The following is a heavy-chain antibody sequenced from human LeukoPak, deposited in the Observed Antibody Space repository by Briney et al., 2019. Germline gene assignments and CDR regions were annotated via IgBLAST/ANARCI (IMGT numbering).Heavy chain of an antibody. J-gene: IGHJ4*02. V-gene: IGHV1-18*01. CDR2: ISAYNGNT. CDR3: ARGPLKGDFDY. Sequence: ASVKVSCKASGYIFTNYVLHWVRQAPGQGLEWMGWISAYNGNTNYAQKLQGRVTMTTDTSTSTAYMELRSLRSDDTAVYYCARGPLKGDFDYWGQGTLVTVSS. CDR1: GYIFTNYV.